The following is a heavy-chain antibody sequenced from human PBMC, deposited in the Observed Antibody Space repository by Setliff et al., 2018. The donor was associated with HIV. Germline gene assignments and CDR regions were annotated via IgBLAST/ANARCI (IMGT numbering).Heavy chain of an antibody. CDR1: GGSISTSRYY. V-gene: IGHV4-39*01. J-gene: IGHJ6*03. D-gene: IGHD3-10*01. CDR2: INYRGHT. CDR3: ASLNGSESPYIYYYYMDA. Sequence: SETLSLTCTVSGGSISTSRYYWGWIRQPPGKGLEWIGSINYRGHTYYNPSLTSRAAIFVDTSKNQISLKLSSVTAADTAVYYCASLNGSESPYIYYYYMDAWGKGTTVTVSS.